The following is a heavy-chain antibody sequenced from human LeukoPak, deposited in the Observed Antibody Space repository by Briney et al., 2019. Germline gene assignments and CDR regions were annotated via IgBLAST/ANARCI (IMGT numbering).Heavy chain of an antibody. CDR3: ANQHRSQWLVRYFDY. CDR1: RFTFSSYA. J-gene: IGHJ4*02. V-gene: IGHV3-23*01. D-gene: IGHD6-19*01. Sequence: GGSLRLSCAASRFTFSSYAMSWVRQAPGKGLEWVSAISGSGGSTYYADSVKGRFTISRDSSKNTLYLQMNSLRAEDTAVYYCANQHRSQWLVRYFDYWGQGTLVTVSS. CDR2: ISGSGGST.